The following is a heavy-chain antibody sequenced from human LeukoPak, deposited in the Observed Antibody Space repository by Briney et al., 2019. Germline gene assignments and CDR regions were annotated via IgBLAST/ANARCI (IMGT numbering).Heavy chain of an antibody. Sequence: PGGSLRLSCVASGFTFTSHWMSWVRQAPGKGLEWVANIKQDGSEKYYVDSVKGRFTISRDNAKNSVYLQMNSLRAEDMAVYYCARGAFDPWGQGTLVSVSS. CDR2: IKQDGSEK. CDR1: GFTFTSHW. V-gene: IGHV3-7*01. CDR3: ARGAFDP. J-gene: IGHJ5*02.